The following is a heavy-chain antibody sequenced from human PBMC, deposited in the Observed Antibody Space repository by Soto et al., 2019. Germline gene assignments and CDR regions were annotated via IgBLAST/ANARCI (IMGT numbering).Heavy chain of an antibody. CDR3: AAINYYYDSSGYQYYFDY. J-gene: IGHJ4*02. V-gene: IGHV1-58*01. Sequence: ASVKVSCKASGCTFTSSAGQWVRQARGQRLEGIGWIVVGSGNTNYAQKFQERVTITRDMSTSTAYMELSSLRSEDTAVYYCAAINYYYDSSGYQYYFDYWGQGTLVTVSS. D-gene: IGHD3-22*01. CDR1: GCTFTSSA. CDR2: IVVGSGNT.